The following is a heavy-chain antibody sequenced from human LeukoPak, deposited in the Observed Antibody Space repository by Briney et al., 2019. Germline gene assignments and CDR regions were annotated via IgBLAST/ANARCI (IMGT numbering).Heavy chain of an antibody. V-gene: IGHV4-31*03. CDR3: APESSSSGY. J-gene: IGHJ4*02. CDR2: IYYSGST. CDR1: GGSISSGGYY. Sequence: PSETLSLTCTVSGGSISSGGYYWSWIRQHPGKGLQWIGYIYYSGSTYYNPSLKSRITISIDTSKNQFSLKLSSVTAADTAVYYCAPESSSSGYWGQGTLVTVSS. D-gene: IGHD6-6*01.